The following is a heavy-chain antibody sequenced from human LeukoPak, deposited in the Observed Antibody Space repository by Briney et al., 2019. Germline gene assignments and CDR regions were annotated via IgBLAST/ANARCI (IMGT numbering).Heavy chain of an antibody. Sequence: SETLSLTCTVSSASISTYYWSWIRQPPGKGLEWIGRIYTSGSTNYNPSLKSRVTMSVDTSKNQFSLKLSSVTAADTAVYYCARDRITMVRGVIDAFDIWGQGTMVTVSS. CDR1: SASISTYY. J-gene: IGHJ3*02. CDR3: ARDRITMVRGVIDAFDI. V-gene: IGHV4-4*07. D-gene: IGHD3-10*01. CDR2: IYTSGST.